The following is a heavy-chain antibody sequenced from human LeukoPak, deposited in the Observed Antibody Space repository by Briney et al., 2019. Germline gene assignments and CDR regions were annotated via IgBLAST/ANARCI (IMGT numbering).Heavy chain of an antibody. V-gene: IGHV1-69*05. D-gene: IGHD6-19*01. CDR1: GGTFSSYA. J-gene: IGHJ4*02. Sequence: SVKISCKASGGTFSSYAISWVRQAPGQGLEWMGGIIPIFGTANYAQKFQGRVTITTDESTSTAYMELSSLRSEDTAVYYCAKEGAVADVGFDYWGQGTLVTVSS. CDR2: IIPIFGTA. CDR3: AKEGAVADVGFDY.